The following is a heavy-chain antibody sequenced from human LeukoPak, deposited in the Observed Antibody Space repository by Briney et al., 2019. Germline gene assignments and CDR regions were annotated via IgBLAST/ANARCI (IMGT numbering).Heavy chain of an antibody. D-gene: IGHD3-10*01. V-gene: IGHV4-39*01. CDR2: IYYSGST. CDR3: ARHQRRFGELLGGGYYYYYYMDV. CDR1: GGSISSSSYY. Sequence: PSETLSLTCTVSGGSISSSSYYWGWIRQPPGKGLEWIGSIYYSGSTYYNPSLKSRVTISVDTSKNQFSLKLSSVTAADTAVYYCARHQRRFGELLGGGYYYYYYMDVWGKGTTVTISS. J-gene: IGHJ6*03.